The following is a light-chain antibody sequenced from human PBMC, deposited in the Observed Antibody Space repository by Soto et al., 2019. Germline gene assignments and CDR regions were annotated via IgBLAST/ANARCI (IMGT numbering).Light chain of an antibody. CDR2: EVF. J-gene: IGLJ2*01. Sequence: QSALTQPASVSGSPGQSITNSCTGTRSDVGGYNYVSWYQHHPGKAPNLMMYEVFNRPAGVSNRFSGSRSGNTASLTISGLQADDEADYYCTSYASTSTYVVFGGGTKLTVL. CDR3: TSYASTSTYVV. CDR1: RSDVGGYNY. V-gene: IGLV2-14*01.